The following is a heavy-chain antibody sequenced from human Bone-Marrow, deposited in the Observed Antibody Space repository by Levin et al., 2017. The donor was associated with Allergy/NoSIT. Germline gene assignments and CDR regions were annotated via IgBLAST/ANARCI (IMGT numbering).Heavy chain of an antibody. CDR2: IWYDGSKA. J-gene: IGHJ4*01. V-gene: IGHV3-33*01. CDR3: ARDRAWGTNPFDF. D-gene: IGHD3-16*01. CDR1: GFTFSSHG. Sequence: GESLKISCAASGFTFSSHGMHWVRQVPGKGPEWLAVIWYDGSKADYRESVKGRFTISRDNRKNTLYLQMNSLRVEDTAVYYCARDRAWGTNPFDFWGHGTLVTVSP.